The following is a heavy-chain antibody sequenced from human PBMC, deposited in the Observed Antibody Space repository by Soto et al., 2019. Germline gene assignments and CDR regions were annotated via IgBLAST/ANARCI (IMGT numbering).Heavy chain of an antibody. CDR3: AKVTWNHPSGEDY. V-gene: IGHV3-23*01. CDR2: IEGSGEST. D-gene: IGHD1-1*01. J-gene: IGHJ4*02. Sequence: GGSLRLSCAASGFTFSSNPMSWVRQAPGKGLEWVSAIEGSGESTYYADSVKGRFAISRDNSKNTLYLQVSSLRAEDTAVYYCAKVTWNHPSGEDYWSQGTLVTVSS. CDR1: GFTFSSNP.